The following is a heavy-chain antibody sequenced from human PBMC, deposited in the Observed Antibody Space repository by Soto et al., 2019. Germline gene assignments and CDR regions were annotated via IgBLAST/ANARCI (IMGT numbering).Heavy chain of an antibody. D-gene: IGHD6-19*01. CDR2: ISSSSSYI. CDR3: ARDGLSVAGKTYYYYDMDV. CDR1: GFTFSSYS. J-gene: IGHJ6*02. V-gene: IGHV3-21*01. Sequence: GGSLRLSCAASGFTFSSYSMNWVRQAPGKGLEWVSSISSSSSYIYYADSVKGRFTISRDNAKNSLYLQMNSLRAEDTAVYYCARDGLSVAGKTYYYYDMDVWGQGTTVTVSS.